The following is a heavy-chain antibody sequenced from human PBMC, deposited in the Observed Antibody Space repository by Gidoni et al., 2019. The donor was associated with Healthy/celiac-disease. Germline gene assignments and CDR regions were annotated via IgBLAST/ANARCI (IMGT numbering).Heavy chain of an antibody. CDR2: INPNSGGT. J-gene: IGHJ5*02. CDR1: GYTFTGYF. V-gene: IGHV1-2*02. D-gene: IGHD3-22*01. Sequence: QVQLVQSGAEVKKPGASVNVSCKASGYTFTGYFMHWVRQAPGQGLEWMGWINPNSGGTSYAQKFQGRVTMTRDTSISTTYMELSRLRSDDTAVYYCARDAPYDSSGPSTWGQGTLVTVSS. CDR3: ARDAPYDSSGPST.